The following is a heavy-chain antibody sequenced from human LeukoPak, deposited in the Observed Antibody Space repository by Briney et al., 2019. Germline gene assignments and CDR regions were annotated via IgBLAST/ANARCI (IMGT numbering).Heavy chain of an antibody. CDR2: INHSGST. V-gene: IGHV4-34*01. D-gene: IGHD4-11*01. Sequence: PSETLSLTCAVYGGSFSGYFWNRIRQPPGKGLEWIGEINHSGSTNYNVSLKSRVTISVDTSKKQFSLKMSSVTAADTAVYYCARGLTPYSNLVVGYWGQGTLVTVSS. CDR1: GGSFSGYF. CDR3: ARGLTPYSNLVVGY. J-gene: IGHJ4*02.